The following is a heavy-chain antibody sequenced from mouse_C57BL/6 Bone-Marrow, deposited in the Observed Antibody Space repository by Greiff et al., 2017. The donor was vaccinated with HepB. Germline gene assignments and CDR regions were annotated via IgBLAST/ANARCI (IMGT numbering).Heavy chain of an antibody. Sequence: DVKLVESGGGLVKPGGSLKLSCAASGFTFSSYTMSWVRQTPEKGLEWVAYISSGSSTIYYADTVKGRFTISRDNAKNTLFLQMTSLRSEDTAMYYCASNSWFAYWGQGTLVTVSA. CDR1: GFTFSSYT. V-gene: IGHV5-17*01. CDR3: ASNSWFAY. CDR2: ISSGSSTI. J-gene: IGHJ3*01.